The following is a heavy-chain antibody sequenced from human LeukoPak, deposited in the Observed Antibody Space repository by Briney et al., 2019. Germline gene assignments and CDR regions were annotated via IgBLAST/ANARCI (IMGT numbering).Heavy chain of an antibody. Sequence: GGSLRLSCAVSGFTFSSYAMSWVRQAPGKGLEWVSAISGSGGSTYYADSLKGRFTISRDNSKNTLYLQMNSLRAEDTAVYYCAKAREYYNGVIDYWGQGTLVTVSS. D-gene: IGHD5-24*01. CDR1: GFTFSSYA. CDR3: AKAREYYNGVIDY. J-gene: IGHJ4*02. V-gene: IGHV3-23*01. CDR2: ISGSGGST.